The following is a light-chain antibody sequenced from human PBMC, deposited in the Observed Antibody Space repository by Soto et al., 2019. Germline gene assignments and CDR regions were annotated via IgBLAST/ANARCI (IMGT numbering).Light chain of an antibody. CDR2: EVT. Sequence: QSVLTQPASVSGSPGQSITISCTGTSSDIGSYDYVSWYQQQPGKAPNLIIYEVTDRPSGVSNRFSGSKSGNTASLTISGLQAEDEADYYCSSFTSTSTRLFGSGTKVTVL. J-gene: IGLJ1*01. CDR1: SSDIGSYDY. CDR3: SSFTSTSTRL. V-gene: IGLV2-14*01.